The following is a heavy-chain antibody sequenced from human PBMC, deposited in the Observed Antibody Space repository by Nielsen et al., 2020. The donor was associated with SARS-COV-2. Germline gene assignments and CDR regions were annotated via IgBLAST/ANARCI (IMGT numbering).Heavy chain of an antibody. CDR3: ASGAYTYGYEGNMDH. Sequence: SETLSLTCSVSGASVTSALYSWTWIRQHPGKGLEWIGYIFYTGTTYYNPSLRSRVTISVDTSKNLFSLRLSSVTAADTAVYYCASGAYTYGYEGNMDHWGQGTLVTVSS. V-gene: IGHV4-31*03. CDR1: GASVTSALYS. D-gene: IGHD5-18*01. J-gene: IGHJ4*02. CDR2: IFYTGTT.